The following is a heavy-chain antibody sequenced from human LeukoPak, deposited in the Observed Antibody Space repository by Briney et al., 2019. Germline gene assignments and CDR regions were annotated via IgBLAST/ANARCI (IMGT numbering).Heavy chain of an antibody. CDR1: GYSISSGYY. CDR2: IYHSGST. D-gene: IGHD1-26*01. CDR3: ARGDYSESYWRY. J-gene: IGHJ4*02. Sequence: SETLSLTCTVSGYSISSGYYWGWIRQPPGKGLEYIGSIYHSGSTYYKPSLKSRVTISVDTSKNQFSLKLSSVTAADTAVYYCARGDYSESYWRYWGQGTLVTVSS. V-gene: IGHV4-38-2*02.